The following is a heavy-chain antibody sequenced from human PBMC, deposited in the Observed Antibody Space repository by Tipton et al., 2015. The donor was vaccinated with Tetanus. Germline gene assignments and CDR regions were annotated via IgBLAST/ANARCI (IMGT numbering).Heavy chain of an antibody. V-gene: IGHV3-74*01. CDR1: GIAFSSYW. D-gene: IGHD2-21*02. CDR2: INSDGSST. Sequence: GSLRLSCAASGIAFSSYWMHWVRQAPGKGLVWVSRINSDGSSTSYADSVKGRFTISRDNSKNTLYLQMNSLRAEDTAVYYCAKVSPSQPLLTYIDYWGQGTLVTVSS. CDR3: AKVSPSQPLLTYIDY. J-gene: IGHJ4*02.